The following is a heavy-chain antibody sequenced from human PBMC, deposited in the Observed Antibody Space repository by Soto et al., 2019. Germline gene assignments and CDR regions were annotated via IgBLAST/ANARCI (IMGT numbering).Heavy chain of an antibody. J-gene: IGHJ6*02. CDR2: IWYDGSNK. D-gene: IGHD3-3*01. CDR3: ASQEYDFWSGYQGSYYYYGMDV. V-gene: IGHV3-33*01. CDR1: GFTFISYG. Sequence: LRLSCAASGFTFISYGMHWVRQSPGKWLECVAVIWYDGSNKYYADSVKGRFTISRDNSKNTLYLQMNSLRAEDTAVYYCASQEYDFWSGYQGSYYYYGMDVWGQGTTVTVSS.